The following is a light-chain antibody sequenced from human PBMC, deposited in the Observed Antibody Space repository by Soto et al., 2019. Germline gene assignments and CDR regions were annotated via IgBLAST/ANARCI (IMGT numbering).Light chain of an antibody. V-gene: IGKV1-27*01. CDR1: QAINNY. CDR2: AAF. J-gene: IGKJ1*01. Sequence: DFQMTQSPSSLSASVGDRVTITCRATQAINNYVAWYQQKPGKAPNLLIYAAFTLHSGVPSRFSGSGSGTDFTLTISSLQPEDVAIYYCQNYNSAPWAFGQGTKVEVK. CDR3: QNYNSAPWA.